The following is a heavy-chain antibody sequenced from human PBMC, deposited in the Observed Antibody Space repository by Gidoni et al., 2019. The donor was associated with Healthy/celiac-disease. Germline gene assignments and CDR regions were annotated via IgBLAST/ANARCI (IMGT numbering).Heavy chain of an antibody. D-gene: IGHD4-17*01. Sequence: QVQLVQSGAEVRKPGASVKLSCKASGYTFTSYGISWVRQAPGQGLEWMGWISAYNGNTNYAQKLQGRVTMTTDTSTSTAYMELRSLRSDDTAVYYCARPQRVTKDYYYYGMDVWGQGTTVTVSS. CDR1: GYTFTSYG. CDR2: ISAYNGNT. V-gene: IGHV1-18*01. CDR3: ARPQRVTKDYYYYGMDV. J-gene: IGHJ6*02.